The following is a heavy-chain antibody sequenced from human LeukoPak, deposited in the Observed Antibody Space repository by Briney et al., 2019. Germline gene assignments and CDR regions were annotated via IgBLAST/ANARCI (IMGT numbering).Heavy chain of an antibody. CDR2: INYSGST. D-gene: IGHD3-9*01. V-gene: IGHV4-59*01. Sequence: SETLSLTCTVSGGSISGYYWSWIRQPPGKGLEWIGYINYSGSTNYNPSLKSRVTISVDTSKNQFSLKLSSVTAADTAVYYCARDLGDYDILTGYYPNWFDPWGQGTLVTVSS. J-gene: IGHJ5*02. CDR1: GGSISGYY. CDR3: ARDLGDYDILTGYYPNWFDP.